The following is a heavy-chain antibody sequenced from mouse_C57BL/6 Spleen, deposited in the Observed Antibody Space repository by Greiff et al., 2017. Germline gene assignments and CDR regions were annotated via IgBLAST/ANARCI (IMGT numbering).Heavy chain of an antibody. D-gene: IGHD1-1*01. V-gene: IGHV5-17*01. J-gene: IGHJ3*01. CDR3: ARDYSGSSWFAY. Sequence: EVKLVESGGGLVKPGGSLKLSCAASGFTFSDYGMHWVRQAPGKGLEWVAYISSGSSTIYYAETVKGRFTISRDKAKNTLFLQMTILRSDDTAMYYCARDYSGSSWFAYWGQGTLVTVSA. CDR1: GFTFSDYG. CDR2: ISSGSSTI.